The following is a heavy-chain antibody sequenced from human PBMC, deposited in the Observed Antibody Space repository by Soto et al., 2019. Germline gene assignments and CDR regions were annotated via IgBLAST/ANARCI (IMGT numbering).Heavy chain of an antibody. CDR3: THGVILGPSRSELEY. V-gene: IGHV4-4*02. CDR2: IYHTGST. J-gene: IGHJ4*02. Sequence: SETLSLTCAVSGASINSNDWWTWVRQPPGKGLQWIGEIYHTGSTTYNPSLRSRVTMSVDKPRNQFSLELTSVTVADTAVYYCTHGVILGPSRSELEYWGQGILLTLSS. CDR1: GASINSNDW. D-gene: IGHD1-26*01.